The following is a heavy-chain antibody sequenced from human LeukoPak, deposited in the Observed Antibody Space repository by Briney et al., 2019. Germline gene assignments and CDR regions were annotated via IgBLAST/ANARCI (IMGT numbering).Heavy chain of an antibody. CDR2: ITSSGSTI. CDR3: AELGITMIGGV. Sequence: GGSLRLSCAASGFSFSSSEMNWVRQAPGKGLEWVSYITSSGSTIYYADSVKGRFTISRDNAKNSLYLQMNSLRAEDTAVYYCAELGITMIGGVWGKGTTVTISS. CDR1: GFSFSSSE. D-gene: IGHD3-10*02. J-gene: IGHJ6*04. V-gene: IGHV3-48*03.